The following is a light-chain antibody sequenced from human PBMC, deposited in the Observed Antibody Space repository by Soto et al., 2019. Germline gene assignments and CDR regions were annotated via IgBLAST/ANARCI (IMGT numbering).Light chain of an antibody. V-gene: IGKV1-5*01. CDR1: QSINIW. J-gene: IGKJ1*01. CDR3: QQYDSYWT. CDR2: DAS. Sequence: DIQMTQSPSTLSASEGDRVTISCRASQSINIWLAWYQQKPGKAPKLLIYDASTLGSGVPSRFSGSGSGTQFTLTISSLQPDDFATYCRQQYDSYWTFGQGTKVEIK.